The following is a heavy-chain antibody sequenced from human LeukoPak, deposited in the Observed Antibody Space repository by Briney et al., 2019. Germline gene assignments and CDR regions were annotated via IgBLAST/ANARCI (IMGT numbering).Heavy chain of an antibody. CDR1: GGSISSSSYY. CDR2: IYYSGST. V-gene: IGHV4-39*01. Sequence: TSETLSLTCTVSGGSISSSSYYWGWIRQPPGKGLEWIGSIYYSGSTYYNPSLKSRVTISVDTSKNQFSLKLSSVTAADTAVYYCASSPSYYDFWSGYYYYFDYWGQGTLVTVSS. CDR3: ASSPSYYDFWSGYYYYFDY. J-gene: IGHJ4*02. D-gene: IGHD3-3*01.